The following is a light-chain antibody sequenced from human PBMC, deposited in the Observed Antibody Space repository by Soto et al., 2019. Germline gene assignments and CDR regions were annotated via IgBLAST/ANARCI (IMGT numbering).Light chain of an antibody. V-gene: IGLV1-40*01. Sequence: QSVLTQSPSVSGAPGQKVTISCTGSSSNIGAGYDVHWYQQLPGTAPKLHLYGNNNRPSGVPDRFSGSKSGTSASLAITGLQTEAEADYYCQSYDTSLDALYVFGTGTKLTVL. CDR1: SSNIGAGYD. CDR3: QSYDTSLDALYV. J-gene: IGLJ1*01. CDR2: GNN.